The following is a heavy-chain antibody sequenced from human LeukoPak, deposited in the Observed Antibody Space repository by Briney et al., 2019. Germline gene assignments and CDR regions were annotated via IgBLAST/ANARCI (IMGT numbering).Heavy chain of an antibody. D-gene: IGHD6-13*01. J-gene: IGHJ4*01. V-gene: IGHV3-30-3*01. CDR2: ISYDGSDI. Sequence: GGSLRLSCAASGFTFSSYAMHWVRQAPGKGLEWVAVISYDGSDIYYGDSVKGRFTISRDNSKNTVYLQMNSLTTEDTAVYYCVRDPSSWYNFFDYWGQGTLVIVSS. CDR1: GFTFSSYA. CDR3: VRDPSSWYNFFDY.